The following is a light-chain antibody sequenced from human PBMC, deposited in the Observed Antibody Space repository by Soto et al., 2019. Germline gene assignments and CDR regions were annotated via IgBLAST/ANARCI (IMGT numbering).Light chain of an antibody. J-gene: IGKJ4*01. CDR3: QQRSNWLT. V-gene: IGKV3-11*01. Sequence: EIVLTQSPGTLSLSPGERATLSYRASQSLSSYLAWYQQKPGQAPRLLIYDASNRATGIPARFSGSGSGTDFTLTISSLEPEDFAVYYCQQRSNWLTFGGGTKVDNK. CDR2: DAS. CDR1: QSLSSY.